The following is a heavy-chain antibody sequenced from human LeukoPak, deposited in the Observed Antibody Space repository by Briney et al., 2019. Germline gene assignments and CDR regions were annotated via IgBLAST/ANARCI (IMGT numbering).Heavy chain of an antibody. CDR3: ARRVAARRWAFDI. CDR1: GYSISSGYY. CDR2: IYTSGST. J-gene: IGHJ3*02. Sequence: SETLSLTCTVSGYSISSGYYWGWIRQPAGKGLEWIGRIYTSGSTNYNPSLKSRVTISVDTSKNQFSLKLSSVTAADTAVYYCARRVAARRWAFDIWGQGTMVTVSS. D-gene: IGHD6-6*01. V-gene: IGHV4-61*02.